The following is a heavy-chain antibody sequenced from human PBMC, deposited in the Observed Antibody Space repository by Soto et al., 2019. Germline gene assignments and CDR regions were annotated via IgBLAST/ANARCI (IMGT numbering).Heavy chain of an antibody. Sequence: QEQLVESGGGVVQPGRSLRLSCAASGFNFYTYGMHWVRQGPGKGLEWVAVISYDGSNENYADSVKGRFTISRDNSKNTLYLQLNRLTVEDTAVYYCAGRAAAGTYYYYGMDVWGQGTAVTVSS. D-gene: IGHD6-13*01. J-gene: IGHJ6*02. CDR1: GFNFYTYG. CDR3: AGRAAAGTYYYYGMDV. CDR2: ISYDGSNE. V-gene: IGHV3-30*03.